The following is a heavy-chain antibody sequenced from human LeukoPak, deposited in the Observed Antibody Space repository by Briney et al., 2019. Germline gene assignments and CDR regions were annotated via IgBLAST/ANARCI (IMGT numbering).Heavy chain of an antibody. J-gene: IGHJ4*02. V-gene: IGHV3-11*01. Sequence: GGSLRLSCVASGFSFSGHYMTWIRQAPGKGLEWVSYISGSGERTYYGDSGKGRFTISRDNAKRSLDLQMNSLRTDDTAIYYCARSVMTAAGAIDYWGQGTLVTVSS. CDR3: ARSVMTAAGAIDY. D-gene: IGHD6-25*01. CDR1: GFSFSGHY. CDR2: ISGSGERT.